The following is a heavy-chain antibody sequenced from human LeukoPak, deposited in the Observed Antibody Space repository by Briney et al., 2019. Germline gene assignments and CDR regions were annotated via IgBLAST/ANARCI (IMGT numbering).Heavy chain of an antibody. V-gene: IGHV3-66*01. J-gene: IGHJ6*03. CDR1: GFTVSSNY. CDR3: ARVWYGSGSLYYYYYYMDV. Sequence: GGSLRLSCAASGFTVSSNYMSWVRQAPGKGLEWVSVIYSGGRTYYADSVKGRFTISRDNSKNTPYLQMNSLRAEDTAVYYCARVWYGSGSLYYYYYYMDVWGKGTTVTISS. CDR2: IYSGGRT. D-gene: IGHD3-10*01.